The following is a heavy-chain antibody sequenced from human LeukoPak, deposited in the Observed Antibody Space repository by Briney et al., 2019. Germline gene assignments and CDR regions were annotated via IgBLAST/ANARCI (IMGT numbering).Heavy chain of an antibody. V-gene: IGHV3-48*02. D-gene: IGHD5/OR15-5a*01. CDR1: GFSFSSYG. CDR2: INNNGGGM. CDR3: AVSPRTAVST. J-gene: IGHJ1*01. Sequence: PGGSLRFSCVASGFSFSSYGMHWVRQAPGKGLEWISGINNNGGGMTYADSVKGRFTISRDNAKISIYLQMNSRRNEDTAVYHCAVSPRTAVSTWGQGTLVTVSS.